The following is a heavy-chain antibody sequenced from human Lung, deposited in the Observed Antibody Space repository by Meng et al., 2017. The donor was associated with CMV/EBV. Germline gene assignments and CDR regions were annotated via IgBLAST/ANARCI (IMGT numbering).Heavy chain of an antibody. CDR1: GDIVSSNSAA. Sequence: QVTLQRPGPGPVKPSQTLSLTCAISGDIVSSNSAAWHWIRQSPSRGLELLGRTYYRSKWYHEYAVSVKSRITISPDTPKNQFSLQLNSMTPEDTAVYYCARGINGGCGDWGQGTLVTVSS. J-gene: IGHJ4*02. CDR2: TYYRSKWYH. V-gene: IGHV6-1*02. CDR3: ARGINGGCGD. D-gene: IGHD4-23*01.